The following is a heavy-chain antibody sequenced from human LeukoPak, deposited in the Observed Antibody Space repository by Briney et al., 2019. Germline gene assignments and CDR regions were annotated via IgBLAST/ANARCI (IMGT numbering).Heavy chain of an antibody. D-gene: IGHD3-3*01. J-gene: IGHJ4*02. V-gene: IGHV4-38-2*02. Sequence: SSETLSLTCTVSGYSISSGYYWGWIRPPPGKGLEWIGSLYHTGSAYYNPSLKSRVTISVDTSKNQLSLKLSSVIAADTAVYYCARATVFGVGYFDFWGQGTLVTVSS. CDR2: LYHTGSA. CDR1: GYSISSGYY. CDR3: ARATVFGVGYFDF.